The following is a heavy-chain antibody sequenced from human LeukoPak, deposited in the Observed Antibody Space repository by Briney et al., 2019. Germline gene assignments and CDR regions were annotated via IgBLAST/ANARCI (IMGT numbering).Heavy chain of an antibody. Sequence: PSETLSLTCTVSGGSISNYYWSWIRQPPGKGLEWIGYIYHSGRTNYNPSLKSRVTISVDSSKNQFSLKVSSVTAADTAVYYCARVFDSGSQAYFYYMDVWGKGTTVTIFS. V-gene: IGHV4-59*01. CDR3: ARVFDSGSQAYFYYMDV. J-gene: IGHJ6*03. CDR2: IYHSGRT. CDR1: GGSISNYY. D-gene: IGHD3-10*01.